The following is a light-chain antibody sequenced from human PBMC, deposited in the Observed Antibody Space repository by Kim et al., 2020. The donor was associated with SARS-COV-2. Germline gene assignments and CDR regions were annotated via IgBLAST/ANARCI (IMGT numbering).Light chain of an antibody. V-gene: IGLV6-57*04. CDR3: QSYNRSNVV. J-gene: IGLJ2*01. Sequence: NFMLTQPHSVSESPGKTITISCTRSSGSIDDNYVQWYQQRPGGVPIIVIYEDDQRPSGVSDRFSGSIDNSSNSASLTISGLKTEDEADYYCQSYNRSNVVFGGGTKLTVL. CDR2: EDD. CDR1: SGSIDDNY.